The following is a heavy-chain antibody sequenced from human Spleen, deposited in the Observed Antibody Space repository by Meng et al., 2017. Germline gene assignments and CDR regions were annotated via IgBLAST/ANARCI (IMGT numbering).Heavy chain of an antibody. J-gene: IGHJ4*02. CDR1: GFTFSSYW. V-gene: IGHV3-7*01. CDR2: IKQDGSEK. CDR3: ARVRPPMTPKGYFDC. Sequence: GGSLRLSCAASGFTFSSYWMSWVRQAPGKGLEWVANIKQDGSEKYYVDSVKGRFTISRDNAKNSLYLQMNSLRAEDTAVYYCARVRPPMTPKGYFDCWGQGTLVTVSS.